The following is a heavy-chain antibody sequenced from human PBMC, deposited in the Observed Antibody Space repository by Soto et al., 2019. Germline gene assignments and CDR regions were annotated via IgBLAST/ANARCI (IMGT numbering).Heavy chain of an antibody. V-gene: IGHV3-21*01. CDR3: AREGINNYNEYYFDS. CDR1: GFTFSSYS. CDR2: ISGSGNYT. Sequence: PXVCLRLSCAACGFTFSSYSMNWVRQAPGKGLEWVSSISGSGNYTHYADFLRGRFTISRDNAKTSLYLQMNSLRAEDTAVYYCAREGINNYNEYYFDSWGQRTVVTVSS. J-gene: IGHJ4*02. D-gene: IGHD4-4*01.